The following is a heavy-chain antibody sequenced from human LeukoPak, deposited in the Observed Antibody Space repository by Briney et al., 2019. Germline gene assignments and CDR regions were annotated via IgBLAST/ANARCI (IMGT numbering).Heavy chain of an antibody. CDR1: GGSTSNFNW. CDR3: AKCAAYCLDY. J-gene: IGHJ4*02. D-gene: IGHD1-26*01. Sequence: SETLSLTCAVSGGSTSNFNWWSWVRQPPGKGLEWIGEIFHNGDTNYNPSLKSRVTISIDKSKNQLSLQLTSVTAADTAVYYRAKCAAYCLDYWGQGTLVTVSS. CDR2: IFHNGDT. V-gene: IGHV4-4*02.